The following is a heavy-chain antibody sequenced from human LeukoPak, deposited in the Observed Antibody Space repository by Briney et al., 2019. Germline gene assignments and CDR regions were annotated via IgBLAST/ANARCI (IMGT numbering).Heavy chain of an antibody. V-gene: IGHV4-4*07. CDR2: IYTSGST. J-gene: IGHJ5*02. CDR3: ARSTWLGYCSGGSCSPPPRFDP. D-gene: IGHD2-15*01. CDR1: GGSISSYY. Sequence: SETLSLTCTVSGGSISSYYWSWIRQPAGKGLEWIGRIYTSGSTNYNPSLKSRVTMSVDTSKSQFSLKLSSVTAADTAVYYCARSTWLGYCSGGSCSPPPRFDPWGQGTLVTVSS.